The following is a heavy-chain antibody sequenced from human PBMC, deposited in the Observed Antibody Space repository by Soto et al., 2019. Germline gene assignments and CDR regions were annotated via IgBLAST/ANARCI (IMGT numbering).Heavy chain of an antibody. CDR1: GFTFSSYD. V-gene: IGHV3-13*04. J-gene: IGHJ4*02. CDR2: IGTAGDT. D-gene: IGHD3-22*01. Sequence: EVQLVESGGGLVQPGGSLRLSCAASGFTFSSYDMHWVRQATGKGLEWVSAIGTAGDTYYPGSVKGRFTISRENAKNSLYLQMNSRRAGDTAVYYCARGAYYYDSSGYSGVDYWGQGTLVTVSS. CDR3: ARGAYYYDSSGYSGVDY.